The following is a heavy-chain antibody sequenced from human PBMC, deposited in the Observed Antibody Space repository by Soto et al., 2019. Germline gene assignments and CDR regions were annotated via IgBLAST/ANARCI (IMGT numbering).Heavy chain of an antibody. Sequence: GGSLRLSCAASGFTFSSYSMNWVRQAPGEGLEWVSSISSSSSYIYYADSVKGRFTISGDNAKNSLYLQMNSLRAEDTAVYYCARDPICVVPAPGGYYVMDVWGQGSTVTVS. V-gene: IGHV3-21*01. CDR3: ARDPICVVPAPGGYYVMDV. CDR2: ISSSSSYI. D-gene: IGHD2-2*01. CDR1: GFTFSSYS. J-gene: IGHJ6*02.